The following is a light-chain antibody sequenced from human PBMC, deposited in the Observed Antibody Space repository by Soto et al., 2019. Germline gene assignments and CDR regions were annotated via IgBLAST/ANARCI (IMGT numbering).Light chain of an antibody. CDR1: QSISSW. Sequence: DIPMTQSPSTLSASLGDRVTITCRASQSISSWLAWYQQNPGKVPKLLIYKASSLESGVPSRFSGSGSGTEFTLTISSLLPDDYATYYCQQPFTFGPGTKVDIK. CDR3: QQPFT. V-gene: IGKV1-5*03. J-gene: IGKJ3*01. CDR2: KAS.